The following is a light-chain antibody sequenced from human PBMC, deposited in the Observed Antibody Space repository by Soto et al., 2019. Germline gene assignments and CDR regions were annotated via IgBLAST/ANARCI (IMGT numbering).Light chain of an antibody. CDR2: EVN. V-gene: IGLV2-8*01. CDR1: NRDVGGYNY. Sequence: QSVLTQPPSASGSPGQSVPISCPGTNRDVGGYNYVSWYQQYPGKAPKLIIYEVNERPSGVPDRFSGSKSGNTASLTVSGLQTADEADYYCSSYAGSNWYVFGTGTKVTVL. CDR3: SSYAGSNWYV. J-gene: IGLJ1*01.